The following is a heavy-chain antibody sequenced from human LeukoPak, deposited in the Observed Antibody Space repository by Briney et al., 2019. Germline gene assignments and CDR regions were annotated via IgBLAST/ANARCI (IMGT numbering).Heavy chain of an antibody. Sequence: WGTLRLSCAASGFTFSSYGMSWVRQAPGKGLEWVSAISGSGGSTYYADSVKGRFTISRDNSKNTLYLQMNSLRAEDTAVYYCAKDREWLPLSWFDPWGQGTLVTVSS. D-gene: IGHD5-12*01. V-gene: IGHV3-23*01. CDR2: ISGSGGST. CDR3: AKDREWLPLSWFDP. J-gene: IGHJ5*02. CDR1: GFTFSSYG.